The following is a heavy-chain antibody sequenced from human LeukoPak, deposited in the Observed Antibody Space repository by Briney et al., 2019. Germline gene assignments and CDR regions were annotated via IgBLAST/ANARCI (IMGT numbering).Heavy chain of an antibody. Sequence: PSETLSLTCTVSGGSISSSSYYWGWIRQPPGKGLEWIGSIYYSGSTYYNPSLKSRVTISVDTSKNQFSLKLSSVTAADTAVYYCAAPEYSSGWPDYWGQGTLVTVSS. CDR1: GGSISSSSYY. CDR3: AAPEYSSGWPDY. V-gene: IGHV4-39*07. CDR2: IYYSGST. J-gene: IGHJ4*02. D-gene: IGHD6-19*01.